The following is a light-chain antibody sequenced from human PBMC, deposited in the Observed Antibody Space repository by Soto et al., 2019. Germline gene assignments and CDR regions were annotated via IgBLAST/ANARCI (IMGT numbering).Light chain of an antibody. Sequence: QSVLTQPPSVSGAPGQRVTISCTGSSSNIGAGYDVHWYQQLPGTAPKLLIYGNSNRPSGVPDRFSGSKSGTSASLAITGLRAEHEADYYCQSYDRSLSGWVFGGGTKLPVL. CDR2: GNS. CDR3: QSYDRSLSGWV. J-gene: IGLJ3*02. CDR1: SSNIGAGYD. V-gene: IGLV1-40*01.